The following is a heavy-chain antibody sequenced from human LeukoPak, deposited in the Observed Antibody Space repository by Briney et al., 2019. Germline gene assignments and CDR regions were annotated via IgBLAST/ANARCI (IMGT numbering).Heavy chain of an antibody. Sequence: GGSLRLSCAASGFTFSSYEMNWLRQAPGKGLEWVSYISSSGSTIYYADSVKGRFTNSRDNAKNSLYLQMNSLRAEDTAVSYCARGSIVATLDYWGQGTLVTVSS. CDR3: ARGSIVATLDY. D-gene: IGHD5-12*01. J-gene: IGHJ4*02. CDR2: ISSSGSTI. CDR1: GFTFSSYE. V-gene: IGHV3-48*03.